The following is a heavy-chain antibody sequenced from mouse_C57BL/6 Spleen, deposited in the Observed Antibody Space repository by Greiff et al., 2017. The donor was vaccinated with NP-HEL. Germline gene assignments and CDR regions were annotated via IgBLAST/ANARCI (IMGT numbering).Heavy chain of an antibody. CDR3: ARYRDYDGFAY. V-gene: IGHV1-64*01. Sequence: QVQLQQPGAELVKPGASVKLSCKASGYTFTSYWMHWVKQRPGQGLEWIGMIHPNSGSTNYNEKFKSKATLTVDKSSSTAYMQLSSLTSEDSAVYYCARYRDYDGFAYWGQGTLVTVSA. D-gene: IGHD2-4*01. CDR1: GYTFTSYW. J-gene: IGHJ3*01. CDR2: IHPNSGST.